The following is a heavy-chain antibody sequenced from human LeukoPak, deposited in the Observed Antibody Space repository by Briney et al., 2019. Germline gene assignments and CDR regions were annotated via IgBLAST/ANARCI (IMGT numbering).Heavy chain of an antibody. D-gene: IGHD5-18*01. CDR1: GFTLSSYW. CDR2: ISYDGSNK. J-gene: IGHJ4*02. CDR3: AKDRRRGYSYGYRIGAFDY. Sequence: GGSLRLSCAASGFTLSSYWMSWVRQAPGKGLEWVAVISYDGSNKYYADSVKGRFTISRDNSKNTLYVQMNSLRAEDTAVYYCAKDRRRGYSYGYRIGAFDYWGQGTLVTVSS. V-gene: IGHV3-30*18.